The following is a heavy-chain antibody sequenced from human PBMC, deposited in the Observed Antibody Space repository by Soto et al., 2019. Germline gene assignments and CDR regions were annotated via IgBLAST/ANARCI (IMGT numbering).Heavy chain of an antibody. Sequence: QITLKESGPTLVKPTQTLTLTCTFSGFSLSTSGVGVGWIRQPPGKALEWLALIYWDDDKRYSPSLTSRLTITKDTSKNQVVVTMTNMDPVDTATYSCAHSRDNWNLDAFDIWGKGTMVTVSS. CDR2: IYWDDDK. V-gene: IGHV2-5*02. CDR1: GFSLSTSGVG. D-gene: IGHD1-1*01. J-gene: IGHJ3*02. CDR3: AHSRDNWNLDAFDI.